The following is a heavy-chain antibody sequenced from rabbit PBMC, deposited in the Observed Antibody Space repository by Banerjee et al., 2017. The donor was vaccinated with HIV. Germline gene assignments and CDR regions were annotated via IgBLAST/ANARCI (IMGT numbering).Heavy chain of an antibody. CDR1: GFSFSGSYW. Sequence: QSLEESGGDLVKPGASLTLTCTASGFSFSGSYWICWVRQAPGKGLEWIACIYTGSGSTYYASWAKGRFTISKASSTTVTLQMTSLTAADTATYFCARDIAYAGSGYYAGLDLWGQGTLVTVS. D-gene: IGHD8-1*01. V-gene: IGHV1S40*01. CDR2: IYTGSGST. CDR3: ARDIAYAGSGYYAGLDL. J-gene: IGHJ4*01.